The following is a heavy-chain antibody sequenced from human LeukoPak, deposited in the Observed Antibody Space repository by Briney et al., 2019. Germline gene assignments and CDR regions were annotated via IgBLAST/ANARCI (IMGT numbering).Heavy chain of an antibody. J-gene: IGHJ4*02. D-gene: IGHD7-27*01. CDR3: ARLGDY. CDR2: ISSNGGST. V-gene: IGHV3-64*01. Sequence: PGGSLRLSCAASGFTFSSYAMHWVRRAPGKGLEYVSAISSNGGSTYYANSVKGRFTISRDNSKNTLYLQMGSLRAEDMAVYYCARLGDYWGQGTLVTVSS. CDR1: GFTFSSYA.